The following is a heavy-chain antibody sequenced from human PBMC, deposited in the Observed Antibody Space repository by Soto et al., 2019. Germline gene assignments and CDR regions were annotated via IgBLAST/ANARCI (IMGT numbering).Heavy chain of an antibody. J-gene: IGHJ6*02. D-gene: IGHD3-3*01. Sequence: EVQLVESGGGLVKPGGSLRLSCAASGFTFSSYSMNWVRQAPGKGLEWVSSISSSSSYIYYADSVKGRFTISRDNAKNSLYLQMNSLRAEDTAVYYCARDRGGAGYYDFWSGYYDYYYGMDVWGQGTTVTVSS. CDR3: ARDRGGAGYYDFWSGYYDYYYGMDV. CDR2: ISSSSSYI. V-gene: IGHV3-21*01. CDR1: GFTFSSYS.